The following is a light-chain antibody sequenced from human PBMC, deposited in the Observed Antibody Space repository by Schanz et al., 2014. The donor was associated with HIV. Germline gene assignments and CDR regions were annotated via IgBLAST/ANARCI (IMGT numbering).Light chain of an antibody. CDR1: SSNIGGSYD. V-gene: IGLV1-40*01. Sequence: QSVLTQPPSVSGASGQRVTISCSGSSSNIGGSYDVHWYQHLPGTAPKLLIYGNKYRPSGVPDRFSGSKSGTSASLAITGLQAEDEAQYYCAAWDDSLSGRVFGGGTKLTVL. J-gene: IGLJ3*02. CDR2: GNK. CDR3: AAWDDSLSGRV.